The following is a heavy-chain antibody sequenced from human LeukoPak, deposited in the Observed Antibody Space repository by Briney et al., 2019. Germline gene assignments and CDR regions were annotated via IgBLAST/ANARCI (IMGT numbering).Heavy chain of an antibody. CDR3: ARGRVYRAFDI. Sequence: ASVKVSCKTSGYTFTGYYIHWVRQAPGQGLEWMGWINPNSGGTNYAQNFQGRVTITRDTSISTAYMDLSRLKYDDTAVYYCARGRVYRAFDIWGQGTMVTVSS. D-gene: IGHD2/OR15-2a*01. CDR1: GYTFTGYY. J-gene: IGHJ3*02. CDR2: INPNSGGT. V-gene: IGHV1-2*02.